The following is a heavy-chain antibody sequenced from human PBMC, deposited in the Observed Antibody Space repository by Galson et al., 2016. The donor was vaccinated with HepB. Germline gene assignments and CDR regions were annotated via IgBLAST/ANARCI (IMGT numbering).Heavy chain of an antibody. J-gene: IGHJ4*02. CDR2: IKEDGSEM. CDR1: GFNFSSYW. V-gene: IGHV3-7*01. D-gene: IGHD3-10*01. Sequence: SLRLSCATSGFNFSSYWMSWVRQAPGKGLEWVANIKEDGSEMFRVESVRGRFILSRDNTKNSLHLRMDSLRVDDTAVYYCARFVESDSPFDFWGQGTLVTVSS. CDR3: ARFVESDSPFDF.